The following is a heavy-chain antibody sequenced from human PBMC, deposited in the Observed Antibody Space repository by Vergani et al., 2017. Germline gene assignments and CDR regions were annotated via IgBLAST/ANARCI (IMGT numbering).Heavy chain of an antibody. D-gene: IGHD5-24*01. CDR1: GYSISSGYY. CDR3: AGEELRDGYNYVDY. Sequence: QVQLQESGPGLVKPSETLSLTCAVSGYSISSGYYWGWIRQPPGKGLEWIGSIYHSGSTYYNPSLKSRVTISVDTSKNQFSLKMSSVTAADTAVYYCAGEELRDGYNYVDYWGQGTLVTVSS. V-gene: IGHV4-38-2*02. CDR2: IYHSGST. J-gene: IGHJ4*02.